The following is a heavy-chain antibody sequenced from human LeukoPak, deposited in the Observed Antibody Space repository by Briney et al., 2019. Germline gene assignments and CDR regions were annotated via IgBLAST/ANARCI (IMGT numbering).Heavy chain of an antibody. V-gene: IGHV3-21*01. J-gene: IGHJ4*02. CDR1: GFTFSSYS. CDR3: ARERDNLGYCSSTSCYVIDY. CDR2: ISSSSSYI. D-gene: IGHD2-2*01. Sequence: PGGSLRLSCAASGFTFSSYSMNWVRQAPGKGLEWVSSISSSSSYIYYADSVKGRFTISRDNAKNSLYLQMNSLGAEDTAVYYCARERDNLGYCSSTSCYVIDYWGQGTLVTVSS.